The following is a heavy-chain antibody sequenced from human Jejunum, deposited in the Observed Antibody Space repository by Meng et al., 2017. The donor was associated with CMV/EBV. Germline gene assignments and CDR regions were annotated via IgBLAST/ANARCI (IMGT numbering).Heavy chain of an antibody. CDR1: CCSSTAYY. J-gene: IGHJ4*02. D-gene: IGHD5-24*01. CDR3: ARGLGYGNNINYFDS. CDR2: LNHSGST. V-gene: IGHV4-34*01. Sequence: YCCSSTAYYCSWIRQSPGKGLEWVRTLNHSGSTNYNQSLKSRVLMSLDTSKNQFSLRLTSVTAADTALYYCARGLGYGNNINYFDSWGQGSLVTVSS.